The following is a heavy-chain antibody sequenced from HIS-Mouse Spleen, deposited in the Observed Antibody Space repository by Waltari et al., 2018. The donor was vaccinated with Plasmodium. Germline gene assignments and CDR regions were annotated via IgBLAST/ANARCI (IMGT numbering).Heavy chain of an antibody. CDR2: IYYSGST. J-gene: IGHJ4*02. CDR3: ARHRYSSSWYSY. Sequence: QVQLQESGPGLVKPSETLSLTCTVSGGSISSYYWSWIRQPPGKGLEWIGYIYYSGSTNSNPSLKSRVTISVDTSKNQFSLKLSSVTAADTAVYYCARHRYSSSWYSYWGQGTLVTVSS. D-gene: IGHD6-13*01. CDR1: GGSISSYY. V-gene: IGHV4-59*08.